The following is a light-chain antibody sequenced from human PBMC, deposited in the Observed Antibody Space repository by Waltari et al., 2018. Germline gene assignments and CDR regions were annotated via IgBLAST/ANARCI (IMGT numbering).Light chain of an antibody. J-gene: IGLJ2*01. Sequence: QSALTQPPSASGSPGQTVIIPCPGPRHHIGAYKYVSWYQQIPGRAPALIIYEVDRRPPGVPDRFSGSKSGNTASLTVSGLQTEDEGDYYCSSYAGSNKLIFGGVTKLTVL. CDR1: RHHIGAYKY. CDR3: SSYAGSNKLI. V-gene: IGLV2-8*01. CDR2: EVD.